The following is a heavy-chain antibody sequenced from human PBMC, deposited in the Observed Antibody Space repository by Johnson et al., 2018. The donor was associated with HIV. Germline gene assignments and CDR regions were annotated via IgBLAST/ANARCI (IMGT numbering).Heavy chain of an antibody. CDR1: RFTFSSYS. CDR3: AKAGYYVSAFDI. D-gene: IGHD3-10*02. J-gene: IGHJ3*02. Sequence: VQLVESGGGVVQPGRSLRLSCAASRFTFSSYSMHWVRQAPGKGLEWVAVISYDGSNKYYADSVKRRFTISRDNSKNTLYLQMNSLRAEDTAVYYCAKAGYYVSAFDIWGQGTLVTVSS. V-gene: IGHV3-30-3*01. CDR2: ISYDGSNK.